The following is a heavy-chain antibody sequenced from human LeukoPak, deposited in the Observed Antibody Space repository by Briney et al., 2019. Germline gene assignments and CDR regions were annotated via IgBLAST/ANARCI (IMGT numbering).Heavy chain of an antibody. Sequence: GGSLRLSRLASGFTFSSYAMDWVRQAPGQGLQWVANIKQDGSEKYYVGSVKGRFTISRDNAKNSLYLQMNSLRAEDTAVYYCARVEDYDILTGFDYWGQGTLVTVSS. D-gene: IGHD3-9*01. J-gene: IGHJ4*02. V-gene: IGHV3-7*01. CDR3: ARVEDYDILTGFDY. CDR2: IKQDGSEK. CDR1: GFTFSSYA.